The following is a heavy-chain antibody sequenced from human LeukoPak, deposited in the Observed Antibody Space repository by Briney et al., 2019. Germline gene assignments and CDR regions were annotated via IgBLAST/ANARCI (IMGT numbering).Heavy chain of an antibody. D-gene: IGHD2-8*01. CDR3: ARHRGLGYCTNGVCYTERGLVVKEYYFDY. CDR2: ISAYNGNT. CDR1: GYTFTSYG. V-gene: IGHV1-18*01. Sequence: ASVKVSCKASGYTFTSYGISWVRQAPGQGLEWMGWISAYNGNTNYAQKLQGRVTMTTDTSTSTAYMELRSLRSDDTAVYYCARHRGLGYCTNGVCYTERGLVVKEYYFDYWGQGTLVTVSS. J-gene: IGHJ4*02.